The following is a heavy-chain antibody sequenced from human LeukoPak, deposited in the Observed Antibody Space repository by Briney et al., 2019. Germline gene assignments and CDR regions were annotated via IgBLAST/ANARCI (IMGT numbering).Heavy chain of an antibody. CDR3: ARDCTNGVCYGFGFDP. V-gene: IGHV4-59*01. D-gene: IGHD2-8*01. CDR1: GGSISSFY. Sequence: SETLSLTCTVSGGSISSFYWSWIRQPPGKGLEWIGYIYYSGSTNYNPSLKSRVTISVDTSKTQFSLKLSSVTAADTAVYYCARDCTNGVCYGFGFDPWGQGTLVTVSS. CDR2: IYYSGST. J-gene: IGHJ5*02.